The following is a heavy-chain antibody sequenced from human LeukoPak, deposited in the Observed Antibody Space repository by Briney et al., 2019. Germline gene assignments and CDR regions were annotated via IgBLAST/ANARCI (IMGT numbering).Heavy chain of an antibody. CDR3: ARESSSWSLGVDY. Sequence: ASVKVSCKASGGTFSTYAISWVRQAPGKGLEWVSAISGSGGGTYYADSVKGRFTISRDNSKNTLYLQMNSLRAEDTAVYYCARESSSWSLGVDYWGQGTLVTVSS. CDR2: ISGSGGGT. V-gene: IGHV3-23*01. CDR1: GGTFSTYA. D-gene: IGHD6-13*01. J-gene: IGHJ4*02.